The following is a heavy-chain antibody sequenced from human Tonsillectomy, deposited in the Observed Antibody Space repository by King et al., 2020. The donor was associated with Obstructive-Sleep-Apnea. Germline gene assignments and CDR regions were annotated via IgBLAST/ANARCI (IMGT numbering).Heavy chain of an antibody. CDR3: VTDRTDSYYNILTGYYLRPT. CDR2: ITSSGSTK. CDR1: GFTFSDYY. D-gene: IGHD3-9*01. Sequence: VQLVESGGGLVKPGGSLRLSCAASGFTFSDYYMSWIRQAPGKGLEWVSYITSSGSTKYYADSVKGRFTISRDNAKNSLYLQMNSLRDEDTDVYYCVTDRTDSYYNILTGYYLRPTWGQGTLVTVSS. V-gene: IGHV3-11*01. J-gene: IGHJ4*02.